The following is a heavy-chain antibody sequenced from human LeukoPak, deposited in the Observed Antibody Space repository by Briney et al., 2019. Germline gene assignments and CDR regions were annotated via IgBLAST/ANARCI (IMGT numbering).Heavy chain of an antibody. CDR3: ARGPTGAGDYENYFDY. CDR2: IIPIFGTA. D-gene: IGHD4-17*01. CDR1: GGTFSSYA. J-gene: IGHJ4*02. V-gene: IGHV1-69*13. Sequence: ASVKVSCKASGGTFSSYAISWVRQAPGQGLEWMGGIIPIFGTANYAQKFQGRVTITADESTSTAYMEPSSLRSEDTAVYYCARGPTGAGDYENYFDYWGQGTLVTVSS.